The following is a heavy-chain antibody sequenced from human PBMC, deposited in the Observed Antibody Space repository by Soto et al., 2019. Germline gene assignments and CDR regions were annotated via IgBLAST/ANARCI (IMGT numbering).Heavy chain of an antibody. CDR1: GFTFDDYA. J-gene: IGHJ5*01. Sequence: EVQLVESGGGLLQPGRSLRLSCAASGFTFDDYAMHWVRQAPGKGLEWVSGISWNSGSIAYADSVKGRFTISRDNAKNSLYLQMNNLRVEDTALYYCAKAQFPYNWNRVWFESWCQGSLVTVST. CDR3: AKAQFPYNWNRVWFES. CDR2: ISWNSGSI. D-gene: IGHD1-20*01. V-gene: IGHV3-9*01.